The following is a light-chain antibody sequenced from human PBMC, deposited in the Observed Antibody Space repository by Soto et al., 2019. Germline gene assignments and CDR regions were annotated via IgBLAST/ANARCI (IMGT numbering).Light chain of an antibody. CDR2: EVT. CDR3: SSFTSTSTRL. V-gene: IGLV2-14*01. Sequence: SVLTQPASVSGSPGQSITISCTETSNDIGSYDYVSWYQQHPGKAPILIIYEVTDRPSGVSNRFSGSKSGNTASLTISGLQAEDEADYYCSSFTSTSTRLFGSGTKVTVL. J-gene: IGLJ1*01. CDR1: SNDIGSYDY.